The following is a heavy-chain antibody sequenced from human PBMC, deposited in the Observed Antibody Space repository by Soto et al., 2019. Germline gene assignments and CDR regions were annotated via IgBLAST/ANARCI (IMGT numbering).Heavy chain of an antibody. D-gene: IGHD1-1*01. CDR1: GFTFTNSA. V-gene: IGHV1-58*01. CDR3: AADDTTTSI. J-gene: IGHJ4*02. Sequence: SVKVSWKASGFTFTNSAVQWVRQARGQRLEWIGWIVVGSGNTNSAQKFQERVSFTRDLSTSTVYMVLSSLTSEDTAVYFCAADDTTTSIWGPGTLVTVSS. CDR2: IVVGSGNT.